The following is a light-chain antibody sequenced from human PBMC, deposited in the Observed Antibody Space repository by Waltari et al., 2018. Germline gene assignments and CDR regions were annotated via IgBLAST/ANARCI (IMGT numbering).Light chain of an antibody. V-gene: IGKV4-1*01. J-gene: IGKJ2*01. CDR2: WAA. CDR3: QEYFSAPYT. CDR1: QNLLYSGNNKNY. Sequence: DIVMTQSPDSLAVSLGERATIKCKSSQNLLYSGNNKNYLAWFQQKPRQPPRLLIYWAATREPGVPDRFSGSGSGTDFTLTISTLQAEDVAVYYCQEYFSAPYTFGQGTKLEI.